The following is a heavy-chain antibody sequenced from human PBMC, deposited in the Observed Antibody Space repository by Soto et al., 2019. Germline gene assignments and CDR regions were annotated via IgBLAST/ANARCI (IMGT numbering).Heavy chain of an antibody. CDR2: IWYDGSNK. CDR1: GFTFSSYG. CDR3: ARDGYCSGGSCYCLPVFDY. V-gene: IGHV3-33*01. J-gene: IGHJ4*02. D-gene: IGHD2-15*01. Sequence: QVQLVESGGGVVQPGRSLRLSCAASGFTFSSYGMHWVRQAPGKGLEWVAVIWYDGSNKYYADSVKGRFTISRDNSKKTPYLQMNSLRAEDTAVYYCARDGYCSGGSCYCLPVFDYWGQGTLVTVSS.